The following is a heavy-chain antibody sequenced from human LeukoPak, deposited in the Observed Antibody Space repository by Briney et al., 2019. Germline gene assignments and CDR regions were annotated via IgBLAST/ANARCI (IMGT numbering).Heavy chain of an antibody. CDR1: GYTFSSYG. J-gene: IGHJ4*02. D-gene: IGHD5-18*01. CDR3: ARASGHSYGPRDY. Sequence: GASVKVSCKASGYTFSSYGVTWVRQAPGQGLEWMGWISAHTGHTSYAQKLQDRITMTTDTSTSTAYMELRSLRSDDTAVYFCARASGHSYGPRDYWGQGTLVTVSS. CDR2: ISAHTGHT. V-gene: IGHV1-18*01.